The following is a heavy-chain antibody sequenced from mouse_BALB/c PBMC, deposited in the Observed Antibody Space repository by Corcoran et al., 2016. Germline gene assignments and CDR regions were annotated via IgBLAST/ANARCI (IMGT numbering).Heavy chain of an antibody. J-gene: IGHJ1*01. CDR1: GFTFSGFW. V-gene: IGHV11-2*02. Sequence: EVQLLETGGGLVQPGGSRGLSCEGSGFTFSGFWMSWVRQTPGKTLEWIGDINSDGSAINYAPSIKDRFTIFRDNDKSTLYLQMSNVRSEDTATYFCMRDGYGYWYFDVWGAGTTVTVSS. CDR3: MRDGYGYWYFDV. CDR2: INSDGSAI. D-gene: IGHD2-2*01.